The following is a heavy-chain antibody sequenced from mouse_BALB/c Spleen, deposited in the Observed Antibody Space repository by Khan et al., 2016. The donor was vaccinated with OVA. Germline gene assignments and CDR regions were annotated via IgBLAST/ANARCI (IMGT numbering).Heavy chain of an antibody. V-gene: IGHV1-4*01. CDR3: ARDGPYYGNYGAWFAY. D-gene: IGHD2-10*01. CDR2: INPSNGYT. J-gene: IGHJ3*01. Sequence: QVQLKESGAELARPGASVKMSCKASGYTFTSYTMHWVKQRPGQGLEWIGYINPSNGYTNYNQTFKDKATLTADKSSSKAYMQLSSLTSEDSAGYYCARDGPYYGNYGAWFAYWGQGTLVTVSS. CDR1: GYTFTSYT.